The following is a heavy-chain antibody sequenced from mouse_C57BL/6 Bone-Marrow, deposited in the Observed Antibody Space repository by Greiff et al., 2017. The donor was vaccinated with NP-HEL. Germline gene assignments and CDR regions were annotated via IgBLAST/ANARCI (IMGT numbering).Heavy chain of an antibody. V-gene: IGHV1-81*01. Sequence: VQRVESGAELARPGASVKLSCKASGYTFTSYGISWVKQRTGQGLEWIGEIYPRSGNTYYNEKFKGKATLTADKSSSTAYMELRSLTSEDSAVYFCARWGVARGYWGQGTTLTVSS. CDR2: IYPRSGNT. J-gene: IGHJ2*01. CDR1: GYTFTSYG. CDR3: ARWGVARGY. D-gene: IGHD1-1*02.